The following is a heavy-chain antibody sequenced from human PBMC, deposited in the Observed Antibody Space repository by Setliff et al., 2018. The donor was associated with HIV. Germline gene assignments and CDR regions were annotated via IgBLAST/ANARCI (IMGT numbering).Heavy chain of an antibody. J-gene: IGHJ4*02. CDR3: ARVGAARDYVWGSYRSPFDY. CDR1: GGSFRGYY. V-gene: IGHV4-34*01. Sequence: SETLSLTCAVYGGSFRGYYWSWIRQPPGKGLEWIWEINHSGSTNYNPSLKSRVTISVDTSKNQFSLQLSSVTAADTAVYYCARVGAARDYVWGSYRSPFDYWGQGTPVTVSS. D-gene: IGHD3-16*02. CDR2: INHSGST.